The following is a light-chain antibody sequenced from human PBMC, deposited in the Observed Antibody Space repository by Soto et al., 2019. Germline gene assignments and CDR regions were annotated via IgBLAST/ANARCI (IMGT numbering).Light chain of an antibody. CDR3: TSYTSSSTVV. CDR1: SSDVGGYNS. V-gene: IGLV2-14*03. CDR2: DVS. J-gene: IGLJ2*01. Sequence: QSALTQPASVSGSPGQSITISCTGTSSDVGGYNSVSWYQQHPGKAPKLMIYDVSHRPSGVFNRFSGSKSGNTASLTISGLQAEDEADYYCTSYTSSSTVVFGGGTQLTVL.